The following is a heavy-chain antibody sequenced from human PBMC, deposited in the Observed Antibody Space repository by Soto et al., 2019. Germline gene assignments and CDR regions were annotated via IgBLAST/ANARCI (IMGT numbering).Heavy chain of an antibody. D-gene: IGHD2-2*02. Sequence: QVQLVQSGAEVKTPGASVKVSCKASGYTFTKYDMNWVRQAPGQGIEWMGWMNPTSGNTGYGQKFQGRLTMTRDTAIGIAHMELSSRRNEATAVYYCARSDGHTFNWLDSWGQGTLVTVSA. V-gene: IGHV1-8*01. CDR3: ARSDGHTFNWLDS. CDR2: MNPTSGNT. J-gene: IGHJ5*01. CDR1: GYTFTKYD.